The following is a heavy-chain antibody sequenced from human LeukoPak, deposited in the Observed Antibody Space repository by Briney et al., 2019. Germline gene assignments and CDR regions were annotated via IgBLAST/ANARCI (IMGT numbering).Heavy chain of an antibody. CDR3: AREGGSGSYSDY. J-gene: IGHJ4*02. V-gene: IGHV4-31*03. D-gene: IGHD3-10*01. CDR2: IYYSGST. CDR1: GGSISSGGYY. Sequence: SETLSLTCTVSGGSISSGGYYWSWIRQHPGKGLEWIGYIYYSGSTYYNPSLKSRVTISVDTSKNQFSLKLSSVTAADTAVYYCAREGGSGSYSDYWGQGTLVTVSS.